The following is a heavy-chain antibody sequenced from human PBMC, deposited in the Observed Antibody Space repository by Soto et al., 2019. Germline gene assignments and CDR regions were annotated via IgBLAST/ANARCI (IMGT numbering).Heavy chain of an antibody. Sequence: GGSLRLSCAASGFTFDDYTMHWVRQAPGKGLEWVSLISWDGGSTYYADSVKGRFTISRDNSKNSLYLQMNSLRTEDTALYYCAKDIFGIPAIFGVVGYGMDVWGQGTTVTVSS. J-gene: IGHJ6*02. D-gene: IGHD3-3*01. CDR1: GFTFDDYT. V-gene: IGHV3-43*01. CDR3: AKDIFGIPAIFGVVGYGMDV. CDR2: ISWDGGST.